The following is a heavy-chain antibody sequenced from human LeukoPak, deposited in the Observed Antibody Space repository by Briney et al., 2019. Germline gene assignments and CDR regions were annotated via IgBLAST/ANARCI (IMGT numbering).Heavy chain of an antibody. V-gene: IGHV4-59*08. CDR2: IYYRGST. CDR1: GGSISSYY. J-gene: IGHJ4*02. Sequence: ASETLSLTCTVSGGSISSYYWSWIRQPPGKGLEWIAYIYYRGSTNYNPSLKSRVTISVDTSKNQFSLKLNSVTAADTAVYYCARHGDLDTADYFDYWGQGILVTVSS. CDR3: ARHGDLDTADYFDY.